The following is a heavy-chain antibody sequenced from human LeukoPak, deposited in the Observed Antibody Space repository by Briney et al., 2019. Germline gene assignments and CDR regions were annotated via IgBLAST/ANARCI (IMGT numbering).Heavy chain of an antibody. CDR2: ISAYNGNT. Sequence: ASVKVSCKASGYTLTSYGISWVRQAPGQGLEWMGWISAYNGNTNYAQKLQGRVTMTTDTSTSTAYMELRSLGSDDTAVYYCARDRSSGWTGVFDYWGQGTLVTVSS. CDR1: GYTLTSYG. D-gene: IGHD6-19*01. CDR3: ARDRSSGWTGVFDY. V-gene: IGHV1-18*01. J-gene: IGHJ4*02.